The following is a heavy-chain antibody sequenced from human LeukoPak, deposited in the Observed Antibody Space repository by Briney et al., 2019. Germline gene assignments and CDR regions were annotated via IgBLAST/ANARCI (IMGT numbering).Heavy chain of an antibody. CDR3: ARRYSSGCLNY. CDR2: INHSGST. CDR1: GGSFSGYY. D-gene: IGHD6-19*01. J-gene: IGHJ4*02. Sequence: SSETLSLTCAVYGGSFSGYYWSWIRQPPGKGLEWIGEINHSGSTNYNPSLKSRVTISVDTSKNQFSLKLSSVTAADTAVYYCARRYSSGCLNYWGQGTLVTVSS. V-gene: IGHV4-34*01.